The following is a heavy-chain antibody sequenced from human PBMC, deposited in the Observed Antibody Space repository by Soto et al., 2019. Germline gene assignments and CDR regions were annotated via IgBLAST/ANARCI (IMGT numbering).Heavy chain of an antibody. D-gene: IGHD6-19*01. CDR2: INAGNGNT. Sequence: ASVKVSCKASGYTFTSYAMHWVRQAPGQRLEWMGWINAGNGNTKYSQKFQGRVTITRDTSASTAYMELSSLGSEDTAVYYCARDLAYSSGWYWVGATQPQTQFDYWGQGTMVTVSS. V-gene: IGHV1-3*01. CDR3: ARDLAYSSGWYWVGATQPQTQFDY. J-gene: IGHJ4*02. CDR1: GYTFTSYA.